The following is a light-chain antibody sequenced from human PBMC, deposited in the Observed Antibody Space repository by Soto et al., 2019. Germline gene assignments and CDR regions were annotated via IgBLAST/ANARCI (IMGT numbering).Light chain of an antibody. CDR3: QVWDTTNPVI. Sequence: VLTQPPSVSGAPGQRVTISCTGSSSNIGAGYDVHWYQQKPGQAPVLVVYDDGDRTTGIPERFSGSKSGNTATLTTSRVEAGDEADYYCQVWDTTNPVIFGGGTKVTVL. CDR1: SSNIGAGYD. CDR2: DDG. V-gene: IGLV3-21*02. J-gene: IGLJ2*01.